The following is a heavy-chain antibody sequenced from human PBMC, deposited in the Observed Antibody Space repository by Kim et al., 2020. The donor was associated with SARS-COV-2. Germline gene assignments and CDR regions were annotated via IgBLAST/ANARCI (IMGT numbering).Heavy chain of an antibody. V-gene: IGHV4-39*01. J-gene: IGHJ3*02. Sequence: SETLSLTCTVSGGSISSSSYYWGWIRQPPGKGLEWIGSIYYSGSTYYNPSLKSRVTISVDTSKNQFSLKLSSVTAADTAVYYCARHERDVDTAMADDAFDIWGQGTMVTVSS. CDR3: ARHERDVDTAMADDAFDI. D-gene: IGHD5-18*01. CDR2: IYYSGST. CDR1: GGSISSSSYY.